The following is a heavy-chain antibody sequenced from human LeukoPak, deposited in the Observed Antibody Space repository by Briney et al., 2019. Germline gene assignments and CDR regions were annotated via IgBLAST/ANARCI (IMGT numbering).Heavy chain of an antibody. CDR2: TYTGGNT. CDR1: GFTVSSYY. V-gene: IGHV3-53*01. D-gene: IGHD6-13*01. J-gene: IGHJ4*02. Sequence: PGGSLRLSCAASGFTVSSYYMTWVRQAPGKGLEWVSLTYTGGNTYYADSVKGRFTISRDNSKNTLYLQMNSLRAEDTAVYYCAKDEAAGTPNFFDSWGQGTLVTVSS. CDR3: AKDEAAGTPNFFDS.